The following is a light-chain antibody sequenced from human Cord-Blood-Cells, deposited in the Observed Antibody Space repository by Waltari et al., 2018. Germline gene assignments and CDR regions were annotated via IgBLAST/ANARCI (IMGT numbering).Light chain of an antibody. CDR1: STDVGSYNL. J-gene: IGLJ2*01. CDR2: EGS. V-gene: IGLV2-23*01. CDR3: CSYAGSRLV. Sequence: QSALTQPASVSGSPGQSLTISCTGTSTDVGSYNLVSWYQQHPGKAPKLMIYEGSKRPSGVSNRFSGSKSGNTASLTISGLQAEDEADYYCCSYAGSRLVFGGGTKLTVL.